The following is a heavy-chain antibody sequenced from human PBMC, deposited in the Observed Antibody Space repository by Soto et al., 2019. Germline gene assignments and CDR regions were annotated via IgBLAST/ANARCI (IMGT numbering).Heavy chain of an antibody. CDR2: INHSGST. Sequence: SETLSLTCAFYVGSFSGYYWSCIRHPPGKWLEWIGEINHSGSTNYNPSLKSRVTISVDMSKNQFSLKLSSVTAADTAVYYCARGGRQQLIPTPISYKIDYWGQGTLVTVSS. V-gene: IGHV4-34*01. J-gene: IGHJ4*02. D-gene: IGHD6-13*01. CDR3: ARGGRQQLIPTPISYKIDY. CDR1: VGSFSGYY.